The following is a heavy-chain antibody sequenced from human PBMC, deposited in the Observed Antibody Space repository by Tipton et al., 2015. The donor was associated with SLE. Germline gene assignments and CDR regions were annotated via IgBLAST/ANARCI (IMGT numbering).Heavy chain of an antibody. J-gene: IGHJ2*01. CDR3: ARVGDSGYEDWYFDL. CDR1: GDSVSSYY. V-gene: IGHV4-59*02. D-gene: IGHD5-12*01. Sequence: TLSLTCTVSGDSVSSYYWSWIRQPPGKGLEWIGCVSYSGSTNYNPSLRSRVTISIDTSRNQFSLKLSSVTAADTAVYYCARVGDSGYEDWYFDLWGRGTLVTVSS. CDR2: VSYSGST.